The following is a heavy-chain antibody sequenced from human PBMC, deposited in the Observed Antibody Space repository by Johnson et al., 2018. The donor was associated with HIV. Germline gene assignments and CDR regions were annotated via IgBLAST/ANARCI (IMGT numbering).Heavy chain of an antibody. CDR3: ARDTYYYDTSGYLTRPRAFDV. V-gene: IGHV3-20*04. Sequence: VQLVESGGGLVQPGRSLRLSCAASRFSFDDYAMHWVRQAPGKGLEWVSGINWNGGSTGYAESVKGRFTISRDNSKNFLYLQMNSLRAEDTALYYCARDTYYYDTSGYLTRPRAFDVWGQGT. CDR2: INWNGGST. CDR1: RFSFDDYA. J-gene: IGHJ3*01. D-gene: IGHD3-22*01.